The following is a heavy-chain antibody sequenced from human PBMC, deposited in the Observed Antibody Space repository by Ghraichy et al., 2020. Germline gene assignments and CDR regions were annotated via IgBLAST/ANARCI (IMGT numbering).Heavy chain of an antibody. D-gene: IGHD6-13*01. CDR3: ARVKGDSSWSFDY. CDR2: ISSSSSYI. J-gene: IGHJ4*02. V-gene: IGHV3-21*01. Sequence: GGSLRLSCAASGFTFSSYSMNWVRQAPGKGLEWVSSISSSSSYIYYADSVKGRFTISRDNAKNSLYLQMNSLRAEDTAVYYCARVKGDSSWSFDYWGQGTLVTVSS. CDR1: GFTFSSYS.